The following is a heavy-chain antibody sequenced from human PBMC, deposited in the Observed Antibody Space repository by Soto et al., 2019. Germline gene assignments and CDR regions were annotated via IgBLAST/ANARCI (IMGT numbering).Heavy chain of an antibody. Sequence: WASVKVSCKASGGTFSSYAISWVRQAPGQGLEWMGGIIPIFGTANYAQKFQGRVTITADESTSTAYMELSSLRSEDTAVYYCARDERKYDFWSGYYRIYYYYGMDVWGQGTTVTVSS. CDR1: GGTFSSYA. CDR2: IIPIFGTA. J-gene: IGHJ6*02. D-gene: IGHD3-3*01. CDR3: ARDERKYDFWSGYYRIYYYYGMDV. V-gene: IGHV1-69*13.